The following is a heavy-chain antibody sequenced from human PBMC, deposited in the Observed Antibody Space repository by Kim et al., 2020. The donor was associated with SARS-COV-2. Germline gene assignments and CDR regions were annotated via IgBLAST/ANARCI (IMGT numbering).Heavy chain of an antibody. D-gene: IGHD2-2*01. CDR3: ARGGTNQLAQV. J-gene: IGHJ4*02. V-gene: IGHV4-59*13. Sequence: SETLSLTCIVSGGSISSYYWNWIRQPPGKGLEWIGFVYSSGSTNYNPSLTTRVTISLDMSNNQFSLKLSSVTAADPAVYYCARGGTNQLAQVWGQGTLVT. CDR2: VYSSGST. CDR1: GGSISSYY.